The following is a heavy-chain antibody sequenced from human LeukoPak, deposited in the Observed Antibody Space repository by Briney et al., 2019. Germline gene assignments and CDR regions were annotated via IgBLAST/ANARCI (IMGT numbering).Heavy chain of an antibody. Sequence: PGGYLRFSGAASGFNVAAYGMYWVRQPPGKSLEWVSLISGDSDNKYSAASVKGRFTISRDNSKNSLDLRMISLATEDTALYYCAIAYESGSFYRAFAYWGQGALVTVSS. D-gene: IGHD3-10*01. J-gene: IGHJ4*02. CDR1: GFNVAAYG. CDR3: AIAYESGSFYRAFAY. CDR2: ISGDSDNK. V-gene: IGHV3-43*02.